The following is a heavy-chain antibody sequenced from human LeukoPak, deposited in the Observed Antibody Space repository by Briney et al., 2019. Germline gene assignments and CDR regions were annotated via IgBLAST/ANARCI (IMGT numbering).Heavy chain of an antibody. Sequence: GGSLRLSCAASGFTFSSYSMHWVRQAPGKGLEPVSSITGISSYIYYADLVKGRFTISRDNAKNSLYLQINSLRAEDTAVYYCARGLGSSWYSPDYWGQGTLVTVSS. CDR1: GFTFSSYS. CDR3: ARGLGSSWYSPDY. V-gene: IGHV3-21*01. J-gene: IGHJ4*02. D-gene: IGHD6-13*01. CDR2: ITGISSYI.